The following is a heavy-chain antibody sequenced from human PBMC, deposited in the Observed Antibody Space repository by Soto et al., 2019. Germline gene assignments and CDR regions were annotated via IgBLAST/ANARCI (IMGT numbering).Heavy chain of an antibody. CDR2: IWYDGSNK. J-gene: IGHJ4*02. CDR1: GFTFSSYG. Sequence: SLRLSCAASGFTFSSYGMHWVRQAPGKGLEWVAVIWYDGSNKYYADSVKGRFTISRDNSKNTLYLQMNSLRAEDTAVYYCARMYSSSWYDDYWGQGTLVTVSS. CDR3: ARMYSSSWYDDY. D-gene: IGHD6-13*01. V-gene: IGHV3-33*01.